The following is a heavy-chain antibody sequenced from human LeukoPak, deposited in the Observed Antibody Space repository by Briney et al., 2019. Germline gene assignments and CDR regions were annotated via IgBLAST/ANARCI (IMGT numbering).Heavy chain of an antibody. Sequence: PSETLSLTCTVSGGSISSYYWSWIRQPPGKGLEWIGYIYYSGSTNYNPSLKSRVTISVDTSKNQFSLKLSSVTAADTAVYYCARGGDGYNEMPNLGDYYYYYYMDVWGKGTTVTVSS. CDR2: IYYSGST. D-gene: IGHD5-24*01. CDR1: GGSISSYY. J-gene: IGHJ6*03. V-gene: IGHV4-59*01. CDR3: ARGGDGYNEMPNLGDYYYYYYMDV.